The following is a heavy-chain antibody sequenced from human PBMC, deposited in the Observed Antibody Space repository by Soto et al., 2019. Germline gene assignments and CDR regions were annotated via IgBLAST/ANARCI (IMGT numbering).Heavy chain of an antibody. CDR2: ISSSSSYI. D-gene: IGHD7-27*01. Sequence: PGGFLRLSCAASGVTFSSYSMNWVRQAPGKGLEWVSSISSSSSYIYYADSVKGRFTISRDNAKNSLYLQMNSLRAEDTAVYYCARVLGELGIREGAFDIWGQGTMVTVSS. J-gene: IGHJ3*02. CDR1: GVTFSSYS. V-gene: IGHV3-21*01. CDR3: ARVLGELGIREGAFDI.